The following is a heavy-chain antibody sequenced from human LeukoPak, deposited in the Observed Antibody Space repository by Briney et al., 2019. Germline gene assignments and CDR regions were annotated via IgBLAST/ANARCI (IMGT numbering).Heavy chain of an antibody. CDR3: AGRLPYFGMDV. J-gene: IGHJ6*02. V-gene: IGHV3-30*03. CDR2: ISYDGSSK. Sequence: GRSLKLSCAASGFTFSSYGIHWVRQAPGKGLEWVAAISYDGSSKYYADSVKGRFTISRDNSKNTLYLQMNSLRDEDTAVYYCAGRLPYFGMDVWGQGTTVTVSS. CDR1: GFTFSSYG.